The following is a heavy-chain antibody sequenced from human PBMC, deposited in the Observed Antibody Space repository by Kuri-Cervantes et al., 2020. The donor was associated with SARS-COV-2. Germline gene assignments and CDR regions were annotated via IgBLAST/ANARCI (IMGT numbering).Heavy chain of an antibody. J-gene: IGHJ5*02. CDR1: GGSISSGDYY. CDR3: ARDPNANHNNWFDP. CDR2: IYYSGST. D-gene: IGHD4/OR15-4a*01. V-gene: IGHV4-30-4*08. Sequence: SETLSLTCTVSGGSISSGDYYWSWIRQPPGKGLEWIGYIYYSGSTYYNPSLKSRVTISVDTSKNQFSLKLSSVTAADTAVSYCARDPNANHNNWFDPWGQGTLVTVSS.